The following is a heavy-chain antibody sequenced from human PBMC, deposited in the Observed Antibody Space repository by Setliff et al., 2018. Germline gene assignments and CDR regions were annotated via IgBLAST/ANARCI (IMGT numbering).Heavy chain of an antibody. V-gene: IGHV4-38-2*01. Sequence: SETLSLTCAVSGFSISSGYYWGWIRQPPGKGLEWIVNIHHSGKAYYNPSLKSRVTISVDTSKAQFSLRLSSVTAADSAVYYCARAHTWSLPNDNSGYPGWFDPWGQGTLVTVSS. D-gene: IGHD3-22*01. CDR3: ARAHTWSLPNDNSGYPGWFDP. CDR1: GFSISSGYY. J-gene: IGHJ5*02. CDR2: IHHSGKA.